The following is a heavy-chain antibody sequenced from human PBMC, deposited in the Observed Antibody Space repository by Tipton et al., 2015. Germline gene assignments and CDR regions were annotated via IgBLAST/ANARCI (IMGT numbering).Heavy chain of an antibody. CDR3: AGTDDISMSGAYSYGTDV. V-gene: IGHV1-69*06. CDR2: AIAVLGTS. D-gene: IGHD4/OR15-4a*01. CDR1: GDIFSNYA. Sequence: QLVQSGPEVKKPGSSVKVSCKASGDIFSNYAFTWVRQTPRQGLEWMGGAIAVLGTSKYAQNFKGRLTITADTPTTTVYMELSSLTSDDTAEYYCAGTDDISMSGAYSYGTDVWGQGTTVTVSS. J-gene: IGHJ6*02.